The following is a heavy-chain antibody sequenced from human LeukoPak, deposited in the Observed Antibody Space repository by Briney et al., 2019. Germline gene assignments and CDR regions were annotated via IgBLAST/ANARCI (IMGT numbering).Heavy chain of an antibody. CDR1: GYTFTSYD. CDR2: MNPNSGNT. V-gene: IGHV1-8*01. Sequence: ASVKVSCKASGYTFTSYDTNWVRQATGQGLEWMGWMNPNSGNTGYAQKFQGRVTMARNTSISTAYMELSSLRSEDTAVYYCARGLITFGGVIAESGAVSTRDYWGQGTLVTVSS. D-gene: IGHD3-16*02. J-gene: IGHJ4*02. CDR3: ARGLITFGGVIAESGAVSTRDY.